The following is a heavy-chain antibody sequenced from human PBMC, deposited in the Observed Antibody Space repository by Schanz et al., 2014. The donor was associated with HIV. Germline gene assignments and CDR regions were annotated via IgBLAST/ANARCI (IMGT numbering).Heavy chain of an antibody. CDR1: GFTFDDYG. V-gene: IGHV3-23*04. CDR2: VRHDGGAT. Sequence: EVHLVESGGGLVKPGGSLRLSCAASGFTFDDYGMNWVRRAPGKGLEWISAVRHDGGATYYADSVKGRFTISRDNSRNILYLQMSNLRAEDTALYYCVTEQYSTISAWGQGALVTVSS. CDR3: VTEQYSTISA. J-gene: IGHJ5*02. D-gene: IGHD2-15*01.